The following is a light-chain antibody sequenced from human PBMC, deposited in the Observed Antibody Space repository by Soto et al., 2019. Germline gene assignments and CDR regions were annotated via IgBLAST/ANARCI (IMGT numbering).Light chain of an antibody. J-gene: IGLJ2*01. Sequence: QSALTQPRSVSGSPGQSVTISCTGTSSDIGRYNCVSWYQQHPGKAPKLMIYDVSKRPSGVPDRFSGSKSDNTASLTISGLQAEDEADYYCCSYAGTFTHVVFGGGTKLTVL. V-gene: IGLV2-11*01. CDR2: DVS. CDR1: SSDIGRYNC. CDR3: CSYAGTFTHVV.